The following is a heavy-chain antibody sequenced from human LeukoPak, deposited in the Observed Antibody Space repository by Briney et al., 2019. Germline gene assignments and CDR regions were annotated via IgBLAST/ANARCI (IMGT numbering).Heavy chain of an antibody. CDR2: TYYRSKWYN. J-gene: IGHJ4*02. D-gene: IGHD6-13*01. Sequence: SQTLSLTCAISGDSVSSNSAAWNWIRQSPSRGLEWLGRTYYRSKWYNDYAVSVKSRITINPDTSKNQFSLQLNSVTPEDTAVYYCARVIHTGIAAAGIFDYWGQGTLVTVSS. V-gene: IGHV6-1*01. CDR3: ARVIHTGIAAAGIFDY. CDR1: GDSVSSNSAA.